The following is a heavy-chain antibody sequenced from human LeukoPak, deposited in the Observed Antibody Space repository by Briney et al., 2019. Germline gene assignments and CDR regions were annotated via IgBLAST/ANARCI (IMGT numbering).Heavy chain of an antibody. CDR3: ATYRQVLLPFES. D-gene: IGHD2-8*02. CDR1: GFTFSSYA. V-gene: IGHV3-23*01. Sequence: GGSLRLSCAASGFTFSSYAMSWVRQAPGKGLEWVSAISGSGGSTYYADSVKGRLTISRDNSKNTLYLQMNSLRAEDTAVYYCATYRQVLLPFESWGQGTLVTVSS. CDR2: ISGSGGST. J-gene: IGHJ4*02.